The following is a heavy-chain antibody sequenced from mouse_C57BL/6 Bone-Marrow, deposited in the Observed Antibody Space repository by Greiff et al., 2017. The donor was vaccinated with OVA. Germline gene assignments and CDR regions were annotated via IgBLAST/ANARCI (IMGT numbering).Heavy chain of an antibody. V-gene: IGHV1-81*01. CDR1: GYTFTSYG. CDR3: ARRGAYWYFDV. CDR2: IYPRSGNT. J-gene: IGHJ1*03. Sequence: QVQLKESGAELARPGASVKLSCKASGYTFTSYGISWVKQRTGLGLEWIGEIYPRSGNTYYNEKFKGKATLTADKSSSTAYMELRSLTSEDSAVYFCARRGAYWYFDVWGTGTTVTVSS.